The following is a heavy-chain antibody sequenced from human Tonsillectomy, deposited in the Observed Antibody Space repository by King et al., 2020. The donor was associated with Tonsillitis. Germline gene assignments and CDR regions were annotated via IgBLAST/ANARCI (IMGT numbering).Heavy chain of an antibody. Sequence: QLQESGPGLVKPSETLSLTCTVSGGSISSYYWGWIRQPPGKGLGWMGYSYYSGSTNYNPSLKSRVPISVDTSKNQFPLKLSSVTAAETAVYYCARDLGYCSGGSCPRGWFDPWGQGTLVTVSS. J-gene: IGHJ5*02. CDR3: ARDLGYCSGGSCPRGWFDP. V-gene: IGHV4-59*01. D-gene: IGHD2-15*01. CDR1: GGSISSYY. CDR2: SYYSGST.